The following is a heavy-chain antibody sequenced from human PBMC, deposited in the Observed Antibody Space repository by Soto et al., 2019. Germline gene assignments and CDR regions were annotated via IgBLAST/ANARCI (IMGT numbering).Heavy chain of an antibody. CDR3: GGVATVMVALEH. CDR2: IKQDGSEN. CDR1: VFTFSSYW. J-gene: IGHJ1*01. Sequence: GGSMRLSCSASVFTFSSYWMSWVRQAPGKGLEWVANIKQDGSENYYVDSVKGRFTISRDNAKNSLYLQMNSLRAEDTAVYYCGGVATVMVALEHWGQGTWVT. D-gene: IGHD1-1*01. V-gene: IGHV3-7*01.